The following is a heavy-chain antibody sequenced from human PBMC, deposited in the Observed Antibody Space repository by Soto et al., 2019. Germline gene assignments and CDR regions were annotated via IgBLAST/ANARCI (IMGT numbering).Heavy chain of an antibody. V-gene: IGHV3-23*01. CDR1: GFTFNTYA. D-gene: IGHD3-16*01. Sequence: GGSLSLSCAASGFTFNTYAMSGFRQAPGQGLEWVSAISGSGVSTYYADSVKGRFSISGDSSKNTLFLQMNSLRADDTAVYFCATFTFGRPFDTCGQGTMVTVSS. CDR2: ISGSGVST. CDR3: ATFTFGRPFDT. J-gene: IGHJ3*02.